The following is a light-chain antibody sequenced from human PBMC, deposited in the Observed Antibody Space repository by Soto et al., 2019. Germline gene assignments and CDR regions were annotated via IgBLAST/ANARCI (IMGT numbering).Light chain of an antibody. V-gene: IGLV2-11*01. CDR1: NSYIGNYNY. CDR2: DVS. Sequence: QSALTQPRSVSGSPGQSVTISCTGTNSYIGNYNYVSWYQQHPGKAPKVMIYDVSKRPSGVPDRFSGSKSGNTASLTISGLQDEDEADYYCLLSHGRARVFGGGTKVTVL. J-gene: IGLJ3*02. CDR3: LLSHGRARV.